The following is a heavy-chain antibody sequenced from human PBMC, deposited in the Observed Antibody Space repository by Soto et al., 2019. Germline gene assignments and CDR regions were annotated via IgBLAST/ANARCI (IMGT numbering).Heavy chain of an antibody. J-gene: IGHJ3*02. V-gene: IGHV1-2*02. CDR3: VRGGGVGVAGSAAFDM. CDR1: GYPVTAYY. D-gene: IGHD3-3*01. Sequence: QLHLVQSGAVVKKPGASVTVSCSASGYPVTAYYMHWVRQAPGRGLEWMGGINPATGAAKYTQTFPGRVTMTREPSTSTVFLDLSGLTSEAAAVFFCVRGGGVGVAGSAAFDMWGQGTLVTVSS. CDR2: INPATGAA.